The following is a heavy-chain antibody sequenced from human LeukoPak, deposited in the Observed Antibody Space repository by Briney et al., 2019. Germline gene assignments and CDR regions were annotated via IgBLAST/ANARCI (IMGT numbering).Heavy chain of an antibody. CDR1: GYSFTSYY. D-gene: IGHD4-23*01. Sequence: ASVKVSCKASGYSFTSYYIHWVRQAPGQGLESMGIINPGGGSTSYAQKFQDRVTMTRDTSTSTVYMELNSLRSEDTAVYYCAKDLRWDHPGLDPWGQGILVIVSS. V-gene: IGHV1-46*01. CDR3: AKDLRWDHPGLDP. CDR2: INPGGGST. J-gene: IGHJ5*02.